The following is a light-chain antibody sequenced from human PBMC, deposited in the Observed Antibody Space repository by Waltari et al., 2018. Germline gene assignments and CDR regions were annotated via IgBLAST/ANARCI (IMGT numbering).Light chain of an antibody. J-gene: IGLJ1*01. CDR3: GSYTTSNTHV. Sequence: QSALTQSASVSGSPGQSLTISCTGSHPDVGAPTYSSWYQQHPGKVPKVVIFDVSSRPSGVSHRFSGSKSGNTASLAISGLEPEDEADYYCGSYTTSNTHVFGTGTRVSVL. V-gene: IGLV2-14*03. CDR2: DVS. CDR1: HPDVGAPTY.